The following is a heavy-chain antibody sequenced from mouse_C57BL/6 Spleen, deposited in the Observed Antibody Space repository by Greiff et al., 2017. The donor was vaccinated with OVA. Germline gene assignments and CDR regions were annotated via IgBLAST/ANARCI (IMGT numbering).Heavy chain of an antibody. Sequence: QVQLQQPGAELVKPGASVKLSCKASGYTFTSYWMQWVKQRPGQGLEWIGEIDPSDSYTNYNQKFKGKATLTVDTSSSTAYMQLSSLTSEDSAVDYCARGGVLAPFDYWGQGTTLTVSS. J-gene: IGHJ2*01. V-gene: IGHV1-50*01. CDR2: IDPSDSYT. CDR1: GYTFTSYW. D-gene: IGHD1-1*01. CDR3: ARGGVLAPFDY.